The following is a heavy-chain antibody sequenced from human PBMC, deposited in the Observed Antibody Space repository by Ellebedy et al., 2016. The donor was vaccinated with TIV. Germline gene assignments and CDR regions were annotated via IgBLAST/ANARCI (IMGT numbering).Heavy chain of an antibody. V-gene: IGHV3-30-3*01. CDR2: ISYDGDTK. CDR1: RFTFRSYA. D-gene: IGHD3-22*01. CDR3: ARDGPPFLGYYRIYYIFDL. J-gene: IGHJ3*01. Sequence: PGGSLRLSCATSRFTFRSYAMHWVRQTPGRGLEWVAVISYDGDTKYYADSVQGRFTISRDNSENTLYLQMNSLRSEDAAVYYCARDGPPFLGYYRIYYIFDLWGQGTMVTVSS.